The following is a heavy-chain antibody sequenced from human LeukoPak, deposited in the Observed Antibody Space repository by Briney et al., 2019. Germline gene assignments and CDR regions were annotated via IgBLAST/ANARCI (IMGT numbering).Heavy chain of an antibody. Sequence: SETLSLTCTVSGRSMHGYYWRWIRQPPGKGLECIGYISYSGSTTHNPSLRSRGTISVDTSKNQFSLRLTSVTAADTAVYYCARGVLIAEFLFDYWGQGALVTVSS. CDR2: ISYSGST. D-gene: IGHD3-10*01. J-gene: IGHJ4*02. CDR3: ARGVLIAEFLFDY. CDR1: GRSMHGYY. V-gene: IGHV4-59*01.